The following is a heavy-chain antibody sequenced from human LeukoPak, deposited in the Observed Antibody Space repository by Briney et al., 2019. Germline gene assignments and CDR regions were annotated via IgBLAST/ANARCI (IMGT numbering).Heavy chain of an antibody. CDR1: GGSVSTYY. J-gene: IGHJ4*02. Sequence: SETLSLTCTVSGGSVSTYYWSWIRQPPGKELEWIGYVSHSGNTNCNPSLKSRLTMSLDTSKNHFSLRLSSVNASDTAVYYCARAGSGWSFDYWGQGSLVTVSS. V-gene: IGHV4-59*02. CDR3: ARAGSGWSFDY. CDR2: VSHSGNT. D-gene: IGHD6-19*01.